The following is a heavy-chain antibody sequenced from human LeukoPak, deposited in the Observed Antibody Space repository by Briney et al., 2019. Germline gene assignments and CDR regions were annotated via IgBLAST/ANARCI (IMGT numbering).Heavy chain of an antibody. CDR1: GFTFSSYG. V-gene: IGHV3-30*02. D-gene: IGHD3-22*01. J-gene: IGHJ4*02. CDR3: AKDLTTYYYDSSGYPPLNY. Sequence: GGSLRLSCAASGFTFSSYGMHWVRQAPGKGLEWVAFIRYDGSNKYYADSVKGRFTISRDNSKNTLYLQMNSLRAEDTAVYYCAKDLTTYYYDSSGYPPLNYWGQGTLVTVSS. CDR2: IRYDGSNK.